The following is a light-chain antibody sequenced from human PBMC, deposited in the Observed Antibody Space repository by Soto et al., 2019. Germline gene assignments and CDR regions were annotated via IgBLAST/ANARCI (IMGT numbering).Light chain of an antibody. Sequence: EIVLTQSPVTLSLSPGERATLSCRASQSVSTFLAWYQQKPGRAPRLLIYDASSRATGIPARFSGSGSGTDFTLTSSSLEPEDFAVYYCQQRSNWPSTFGGGTKVEIK. CDR3: QQRSNWPST. CDR1: QSVSTF. CDR2: DAS. J-gene: IGKJ4*01. V-gene: IGKV3-11*01.